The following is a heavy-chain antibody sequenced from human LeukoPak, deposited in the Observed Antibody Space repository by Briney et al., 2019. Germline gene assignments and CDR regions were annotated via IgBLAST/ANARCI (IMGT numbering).Heavy chain of an antibody. CDR3: ARDKGGWFDP. CDR2: VHYSGST. V-gene: IGHV4-39*07. D-gene: IGHD3-16*01. Sequence: SETLSLTCSVSGGSISSSSYFWGWIRQPPGKGLEWIASVHYSGSTYYNPSLKSRLTISVDTSKNQFSLKLSSVTAADTAVYYCARDKGGWFDPWGQGTLVTVSS. J-gene: IGHJ5*02. CDR1: GGSISSSSYF.